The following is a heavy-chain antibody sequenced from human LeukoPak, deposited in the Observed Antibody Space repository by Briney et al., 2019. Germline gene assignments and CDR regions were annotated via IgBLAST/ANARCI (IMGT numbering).Heavy chain of an antibody. J-gene: IGHJ5*02. CDR1: GGSISSYY. D-gene: IGHD3-3*01. V-gene: IGHV4-4*07. CDR2: IYTSGST. CDR3: ARHPIERSLGGVPDWFDP. Sequence: SETLSLTCTVSGGSISSYYWSWIRQPAGKGLEWIGRIYTSGSTNYNPSLKSRVTMSVDTSKDQFSLKLSSVTAADTAIYYCARHPIERSLGGVPDWFDPWGQGTLVTVSS.